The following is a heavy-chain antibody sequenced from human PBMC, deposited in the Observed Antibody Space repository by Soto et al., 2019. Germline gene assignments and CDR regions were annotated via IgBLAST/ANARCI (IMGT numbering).Heavy chain of an antibody. V-gene: IGHV1-69*12. D-gene: IGHD3-3*01. CDR2: IIPIFGTA. J-gene: IGHJ6*02. CDR3: ARVWFAGFLEEGYYGMDV. Sequence: QVQLVQSGAEVKKPGSSVKVSCKASGGTFSSYAISWVRQAPGQGLEWMGGIIPIFGTANYAQKFQGRVTITADESTSTAYMELSSLRSEDTAVYYCARVWFAGFLEEGYYGMDVWGQGTTVTVSS. CDR1: GGTFSSYA.